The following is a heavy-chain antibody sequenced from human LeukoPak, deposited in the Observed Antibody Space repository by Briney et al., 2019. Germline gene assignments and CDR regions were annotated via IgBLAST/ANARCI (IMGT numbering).Heavy chain of an antibody. V-gene: IGHV4-59*01. Sequence: SETLSLTCTVSGGSISSYYWSWIRQPPGKGLEGIGYIYYSGSTNYNPSLKSRVTISVDTSKNQFSLKLSSVTAADTAVYYCARLGCSGGSCYTYFDYWGQGTLVTVSS. CDR2: IYYSGST. CDR3: ARLGCSGGSCYTYFDY. CDR1: GGSISSYY. D-gene: IGHD2-15*01. J-gene: IGHJ4*02.